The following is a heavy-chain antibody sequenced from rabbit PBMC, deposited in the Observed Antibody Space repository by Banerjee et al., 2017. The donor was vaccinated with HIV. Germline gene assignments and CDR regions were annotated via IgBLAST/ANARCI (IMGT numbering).Heavy chain of an antibody. CDR1: GFSFSSSYY. J-gene: IGHJ4*01. D-gene: IGHD4-1*01. Sequence: QEQLVESGGGLVQPEGSLTLTCTASGFSFSSSYYMCWLRQAPGKGLEWIGCIYTGSGGSTYYASWAKGRFTISKTSSTTVTLQMTSLTAADTATYFCTRPIDSSGWAFDLWGQGTLVTVS. CDR2: IYTGSGGST. V-gene: IGHV1S45*01. CDR3: TRPIDSSGWAFDL.